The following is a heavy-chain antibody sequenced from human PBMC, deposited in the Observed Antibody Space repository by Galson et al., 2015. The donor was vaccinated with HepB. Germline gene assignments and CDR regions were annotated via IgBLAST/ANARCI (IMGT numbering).Heavy chain of an antibody. CDR3: ARDHGPKGHNRYYYYYLDV. V-gene: IGHV1-2*06. CDR2: INPKNGGT. CDR1: GYTFSDYY. J-gene: IGHJ6*03. Sequence: SVKVSCKASGYTFSDYYIHWVRQAPGQGLQWMGRINPKNGGTNYAQKFQGRVTMTGDTSITTAYMELSSLKSDDTAVYYCARDHGPKGHNRYYYYYLDVWGQGTPVTVSS. D-gene: IGHD1-1*01.